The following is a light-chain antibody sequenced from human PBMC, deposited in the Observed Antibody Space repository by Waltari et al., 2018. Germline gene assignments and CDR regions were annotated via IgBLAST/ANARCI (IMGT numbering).Light chain of an antibody. Sequence: DIQLTQSPSFLSASVGDRVTITCRASQGISSYLAWYQQKPGKAPNLLIYAASTLQSGGPSRFSGSGSGTEFTLTISSLQPEDFATYYCQQLNSYPSFGQGTRLEIK. CDR1: QGISSY. V-gene: IGKV1-9*01. CDR3: QQLNSYPS. J-gene: IGKJ5*01. CDR2: AAS.